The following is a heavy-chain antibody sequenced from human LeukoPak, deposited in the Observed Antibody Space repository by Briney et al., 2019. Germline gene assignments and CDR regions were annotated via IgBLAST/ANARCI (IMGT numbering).Heavy chain of an antibody. V-gene: IGHV4-34*01. CDR3: ARTVSGYPGEAFDI. CDR2: INHSGIT. CDR1: GAPFNSNY. D-gene: IGHD3-22*01. J-gene: IGHJ3*02. Sequence: SETLSLTCAVYGAPFNSNYWTWIRQPPGKGLEWIGEINHSGITKYNPSLKSRVTISVDTSKNQFSLKLSSVTAADTAVYYCARTVSGYPGEAFDIWGQGTMVTVSS.